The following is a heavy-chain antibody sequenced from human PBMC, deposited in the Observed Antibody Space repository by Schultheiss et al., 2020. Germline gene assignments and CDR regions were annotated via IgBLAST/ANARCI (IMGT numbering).Heavy chain of an antibody. J-gene: IGHJ6*02. Sequence: SETLSLTCTVSGGSISSGSYYWSWIRQPAGKGLEWIGLIYSSGSTNYKSSLKSRVTISVDTSKNQFSLKLSSVTAADTAVYYCARGCSGGSCRYYYHGMDVWGQGTTVTVSS. CDR1: GGSISSGSYY. D-gene: IGHD2-15*01. CDR3: ARGCSGGSCRYYYHGMDV. V-gene: IGHV4-61*02. CDR2: IYSSGST.